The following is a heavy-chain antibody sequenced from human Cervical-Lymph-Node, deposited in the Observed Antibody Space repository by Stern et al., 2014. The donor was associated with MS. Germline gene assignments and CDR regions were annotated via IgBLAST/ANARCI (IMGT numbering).Heavy chain of an antibody. CDR3: ARTGEMATIGDY. J-gene: IGHJ4*02. CDR2: ISRSSSYI. CDR1: GFTFSSYS. D-gene: IGHD5-24*01. Sequence: VQLVESGGGLVKPGGSLRLSCAASGFTFSSYSMNWVRQAPGKGLEWVSSISRSSSYIYYADSVKGRFTISRDNAKNSLYLQMNSLRAEDTAVYYCARTGEMATIGDYWGQGTLVTVSS. V-gene: IGHV3-21*01.